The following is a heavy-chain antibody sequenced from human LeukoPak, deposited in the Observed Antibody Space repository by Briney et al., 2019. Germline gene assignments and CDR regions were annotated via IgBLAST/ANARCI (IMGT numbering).Heavy chain of an antibody. V-gene: IGHV4-4*07. CDR3: ARDESSRDDSGAYHY. J-gene: IGHJ4*02. D-gene: IGHD3-22*01. Sequence: SETLSLTCAVSSASVSSHHWAWIRQPAGKGLEWVGRVHFSGSTNYNPSLRSRVAISLDKSKNELSLTLKSVSAADTAVDYCARDESSRDDSGAYHYWGRGVLVTVSS. CDR1: SASVSSHH. CDR2: VHFSGST.